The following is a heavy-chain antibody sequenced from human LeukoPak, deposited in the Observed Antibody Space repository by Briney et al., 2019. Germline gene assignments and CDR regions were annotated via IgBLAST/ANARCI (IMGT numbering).Heavy chain of an antibody. V-gene: IGHV1-69*13. CDR1: GGTFRSNA. Sequence: ASVKVSCKASGGTFRSNAISWVRQAPGQGLEWMGGVTPIFGTANYAQKFQGRVTITAVESMSTAYMELSSLRSEDTAVYYCARGWLAETTVVTPYNYWGQGTLVTVSS. D-gene: IGHD4-23*01. CDR2: VTPIFGTA. J-gene: IGHJ4*02. CDR3: ARGWLAETTVVTPYNY.